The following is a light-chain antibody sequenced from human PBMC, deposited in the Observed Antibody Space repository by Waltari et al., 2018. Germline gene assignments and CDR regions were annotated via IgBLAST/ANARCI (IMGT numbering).Light chain of an antibody. CDR2: DAS. J-gene: IGKJ1*01. V-gene: IGKV3-11*01. CDR3: QQRNDWPPT. CDR1: RSVSVY. Sequence: EIVLTQSPATLSLSPGERATLPCRTSRSVSVYLAWYQHKPGQAPRLLLSDASNRATGIPARFSGSGSETDFTLSINNLEPDDSATYYCQQRNDWPPTFGRGTKLE.